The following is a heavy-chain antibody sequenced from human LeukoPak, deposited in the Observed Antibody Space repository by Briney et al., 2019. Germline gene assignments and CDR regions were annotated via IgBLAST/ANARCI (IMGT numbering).Heavy chain of an antibody. Sequence: PGGSLRLSCAASGFTFDDYAMHWVRQAPGKGLEWVSGINWNSGFIGYADSVKGRFTISRDNAKNSLFLQMNRLRTEDTALYYCARTRGYSYGYDAFDIWGQGTMVTVSS. CDR2: INWNSGFI. CDR3: ARTRGYSYGYDAFDI. V-gene: IGHV3-9*01. D-gene: IGHD5-18*01. J-gene: IGHJ3*02. CDR1: GFTFDDYA.